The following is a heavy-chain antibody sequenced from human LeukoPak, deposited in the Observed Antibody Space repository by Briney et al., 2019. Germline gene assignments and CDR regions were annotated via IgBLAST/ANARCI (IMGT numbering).Heavy chain of an antibody. CDR3: ACSGYSSSWYSDY. J-gene: IGHJ4*02. V-gene: IGHV3-21*01. D-gene: IGHD6-13*01. CDR2: ISSSSSYI. CDR1: GFTFSRYS. Sequence: GGSLRLSCAASGFTFSRYSMHWVRQAPGKGLEWVSSISSSSSYIYYADSVKGRFTISRDNAKNSLYLQMNSLRAEDTAVYYCACSGYSSSWYSDYWGQGTLVTVSS.